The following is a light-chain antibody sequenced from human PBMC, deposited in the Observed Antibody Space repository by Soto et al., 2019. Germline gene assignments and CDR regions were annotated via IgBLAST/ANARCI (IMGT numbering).Light chain of an antibody. V-gene: IGLV2-23*01. J-gene: IGLJ3*02. CDR1: SSDVGNYKF. CDR3: CSYAGSSGV. CDR2: EGT. Sequence: QSALTQSASVSGSPGQSITISCTGTSSDVGNYKFVSWYQQYPGKAPKLMIFEGTKRPSGVSNRFSGSKSGNTASLTIAGLQAEDAADYYCCSYAGSSGVFGGGTQLTVL.